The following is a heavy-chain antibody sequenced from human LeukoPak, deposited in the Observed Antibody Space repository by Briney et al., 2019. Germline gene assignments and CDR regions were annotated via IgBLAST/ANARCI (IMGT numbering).Heavy chain of an antibody. D-gene: IGHD2-2*01. CDR3: ARDVYYCSSTSCSWGLVDY. CDR1: GFTFSSYW. Sequence: QPGGSLRLSCAASGFTFSSYWMGWVRQAPGKGLEWVANIKQDGSEKYYVDSVKGRFTISRDNAKNSLYLQMNSLRAEDTAVYYCARDVYYCSSTSCSWGLVDYWGQGTLVTVSS. V-gene: IGHV3-7*01. J-gene: IGHJ4*02. CDR2: IKQDGSEK.